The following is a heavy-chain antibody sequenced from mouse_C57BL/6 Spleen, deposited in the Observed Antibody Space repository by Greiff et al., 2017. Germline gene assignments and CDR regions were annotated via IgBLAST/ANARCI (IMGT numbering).Heavy chain of an antibody. D-gene: IGHD1-1*01. CDR1: GYTFTSYG. J-gene: IGHJ2*01. CDR3: ARYPHYYGSSYPYYFDY. CDR2: IYIGNGYT. Sequence: VQLQQSGAELVRPGSSVKMSCKTSGYTFTSYGINWVKQRPGQGLEWIGYIYIGNGYTEYNEKFKGKATLTSDTSSSTAYMQLSSLTSEDSAIYFCARYPHYYGSSYPYYFDYWGQGTTLTVSS. V-gene: IGHV1-58*01.